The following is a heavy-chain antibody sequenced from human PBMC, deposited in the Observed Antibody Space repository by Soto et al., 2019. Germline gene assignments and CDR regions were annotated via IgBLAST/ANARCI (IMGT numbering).Heavy chain of an antibody. J-gene: IGHJ4*02. CDR1: GGSISSYY. Sequence: SETLSLTCTVSGGSISSYYWSWIRQPPGQGLEWIGYIYYSGSTSYNPSLKSRVNISEDTSKNQISLKMSSVTAADTAVYYCARHRPGEMATITGGFDYWGQGTLVTVS. CDR3: ARHRPGEMATITGGFDY. D-gene: IGHD5-12*01. CDR2: IYYSGST. V-gene: IGHV4-59*08.